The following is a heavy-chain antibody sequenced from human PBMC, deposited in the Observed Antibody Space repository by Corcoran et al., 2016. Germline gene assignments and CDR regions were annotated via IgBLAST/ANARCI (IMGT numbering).Heavy chain of an antibody. J-gene: IGHJ4*02. V-gene: IGHV2-70*01. D-gene: IGHD1-26*01. CDR2: IDWDDDK. CDR1: GFSLSTSGMC. Sequence: QVTLRESGPALVKPTQTLTLTCTFSGFSLSTSGMCVSWIRQPPGKALEWLALIDWDDDKSYSTSLKTRLTISKDTSKNQVVLTMTNMDPVDTATYYCARSGSYSYYFDYWGQGTLVTVSS. CDR3: ARSGSYSYYFDY.